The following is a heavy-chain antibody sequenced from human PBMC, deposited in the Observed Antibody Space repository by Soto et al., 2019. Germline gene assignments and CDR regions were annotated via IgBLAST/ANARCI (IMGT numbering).Heavy chain of an antibody. Sequence: GGSLRLSCAASGFTFSSYAMHWVRQAPGKGLEWVAVISYDGSNKYYADSVKGRFTISRDNSKNTLYLQMNSLRAEDTAVYYCARDFHYYDSSGYWFGYWGQGTLVTVSS. V-gene: IGHV3-30-3*01. CDR2: ISYDGSNK. CDR3: ARDFHYYDSSGYWFGY. CDR1: GFTFSSYA. J-gene: IGHJ4*02. D-gene: IGHD3-22*01.